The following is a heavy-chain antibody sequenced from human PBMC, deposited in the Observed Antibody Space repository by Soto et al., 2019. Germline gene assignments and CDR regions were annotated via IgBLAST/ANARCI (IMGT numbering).Heavy chain of an antibody. CDR1: GGSISSSSYY. J-gene: IGHJ5*02. CDR2: IYYSGST. V-gene: IGHV4-39*01. Sequence: SETLSLTCTVSGGSISSSSYYWGWIRQPPGKGLEWIGSIYYSGSTYYNPSLKSRVTISVDTSKNQFSLKLSSVTAADTAVYYCARRGLYDSSEPFDPWGQGTLVTVSS. CDR3: ARRGLYDSSEPFDP. D-gene: IGHD3-22*01.